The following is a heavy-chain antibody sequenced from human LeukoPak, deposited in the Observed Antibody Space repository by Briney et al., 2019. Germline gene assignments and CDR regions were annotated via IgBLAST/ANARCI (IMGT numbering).Heavy chain of an antibody. Sequence: ASVKVSCKASGGTFSSYAISWVRQAPGQGLEWMGGIIPIFGTANYAQKFQGRVTITADESTSTAYMELSSLRSEDTAVYYCASGATFDYYYYYMDVWGKGTTVTISS. CDR3: ASGATFDYYYYYMDV. CDR1: GGTFSSYA. CDR2: IIPIFGTA. J-gene: IGHJ6*03. V-gene: IGHV1-69*13. D-gene: IGHD1-26*01.